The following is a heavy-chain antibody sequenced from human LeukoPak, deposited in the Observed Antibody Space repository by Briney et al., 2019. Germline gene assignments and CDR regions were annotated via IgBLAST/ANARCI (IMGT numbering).Heavy chain of an antibody. D-gene: IGHD4-17*01. Sequence: GGSLRLSCAASGFTFSNAWMSWVRQAPGKGLEWVGRIKSKTDGGTTDYAAPVKGRFTISRDDSKNTLYLQMNSLKTEDTAVYYCTTGGYGDYRAFDIWGQGTMVTVSS. CDR1: GFTFSNAW. CDR2: IKSKTDGGTT. J-gene: IGHJ3*02. V-gene: IGHV3-15*01. CDR3: TTGGYGDYRAFDI.